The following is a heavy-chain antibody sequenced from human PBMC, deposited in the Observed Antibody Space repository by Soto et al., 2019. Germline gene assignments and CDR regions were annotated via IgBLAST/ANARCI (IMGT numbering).Heavy chain of an antibody. V-gene: IGHV4-31*03. Sequence: QVQLQESGPGLVKPSQTLSLTCTVSGCSISSGGYYWSWIRQHPGKGLEWIGYIYYSGSTYYNPSLKSRVTISVDTSKNQFSLKLSSVTAADTAVYYCARDHLIRGRFDYWGQGTLVTVSS. CDR3: ARDHLIRGRFDY. CDR2: IYYSGST. CDR1: GCSISSGGYY. J-gene: IGHJ4*02. D-gene: IGHD1-1*01.